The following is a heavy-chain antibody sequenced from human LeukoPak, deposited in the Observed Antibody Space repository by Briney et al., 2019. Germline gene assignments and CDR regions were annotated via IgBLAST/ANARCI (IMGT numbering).Heavy chain of an antibody. J-gene: IGHJ5*02. V-gene: IGHV1-69*13. Sequence: SVKVSRKASGGTFSSYAISWVRQAPGQGLEWMGGIIPIFGTANYAQKFQGRVTITADESTSTAYMELSSLRSEDTAVYYCARPDKPMVQFDNWFDPWGQGTLVTVSS. CDR3: ARPDKPMVQFDNWFDP. CDR2: IIPIFGTA. CDR1: GGTFSSYA. D-gene: IGHD3-10*01.